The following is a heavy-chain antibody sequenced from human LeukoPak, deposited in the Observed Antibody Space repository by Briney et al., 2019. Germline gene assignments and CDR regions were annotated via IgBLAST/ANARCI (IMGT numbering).Heavy chain of an antibody. D-gene: IGHD3-22*01. CDR3: ARGKRLGGYYYDN. Sequence: SETLSLTCTVSDGFISSSSYYWGWIRQPPGKGLVWIGSIFYSGTTHYNPSLQSRVTISVDTFKNQFFLNQTSVTAADTAVYYCARGKRLGGYYYDNWGQGTRVTVSS. CDR2: IFYSGTT. J-gene: IGHJ4*02. V-gene: IGHV4-39*07. CDR1: DGFISSSSYY.